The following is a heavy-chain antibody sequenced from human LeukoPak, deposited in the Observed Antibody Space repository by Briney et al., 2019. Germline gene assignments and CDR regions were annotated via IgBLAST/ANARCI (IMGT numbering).Heavy chain of an antibody. D-gene: IGHD3-10*01. CDR2: INQSGST. J-gene: IGHJ5*02. CDR1: GGSFSGYY. V-gene: IGHV4-34*01. Sequence: PSETLSLTCAVYGGSFSGYYWNWIRQPPGKGLEWIGEINQSGSTNYNPSLKSRVMISVDTSKNQFSLKVSSVTAADTAGYSCARGGRVQGVMKKNWFDPWGRGTLVTVSS. CDR3: ARGGRVQGVMKKNWFDP.